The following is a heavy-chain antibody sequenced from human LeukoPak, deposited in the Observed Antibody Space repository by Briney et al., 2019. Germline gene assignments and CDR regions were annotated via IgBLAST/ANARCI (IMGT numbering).Heavy chain of an antibody. D-gene: IGHD4-17*01. Sequence: ASVKVSCKASGYTFTGYYMHWVRQAPGQGLEWMGWINPNSGGTNYAQKLQGRVTMTTDTSTSTAYVELRSLISDDAAVYYCARGDDYGDYWGLYWGQGTLVTVSS. CDR3: ARGDDYGDYWGLY. J-gene: IGHJ4*02. V-gene: IGHV1-2*02. CDR1: GYTFTGYY. CDR2: INPNSGGT.